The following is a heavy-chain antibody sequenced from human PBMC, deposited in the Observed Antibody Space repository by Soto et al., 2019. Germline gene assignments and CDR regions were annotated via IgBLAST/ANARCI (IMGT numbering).Heavy chain of an antibody. CDR1: GYTFTSYG. Sequence: ASVKVSCKASGYTFTSYGISWVRQAPGQGLEWMGWISAYNGNTNYAQKLQGRVTMTTDTSTSTAYMELRSLRSDDTAVYYCAILPDYGDYVVTIDAFDIWGQGTMVTVSS. D-gene: IGHD4-17*01. CDR2: ISAYNGNT. V-gene: IGHV1-18*01. J-gene: IGHJ3*02. CDR3: AILPDYGDYVVTIDAFDI.